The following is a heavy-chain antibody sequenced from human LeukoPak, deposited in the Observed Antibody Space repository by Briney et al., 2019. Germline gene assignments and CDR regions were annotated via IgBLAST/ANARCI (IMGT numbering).Heavy chain of an antibody. Sequence: SETLSLTCTVSGGSISSYYWSWIRQPAGKGLEWIGRIYTSGGTNYNPSLKSRVTMSVDTSKNQFSLKLSSVTAADTAVYYCARDSKYYGSGSIGGFDHWGQGILVTVSS. CDR2: IYTSGGT. V-gene: IGHV4-4*07. CDR1: GGSISSYY. J-gene: IGHJ4*02. CDR3: ARDSKYYGSGSIGGFDH. D-gene: IGHD3-10*01.